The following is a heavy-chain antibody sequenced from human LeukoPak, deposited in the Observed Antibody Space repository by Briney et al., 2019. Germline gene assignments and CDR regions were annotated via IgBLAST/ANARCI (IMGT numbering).Heavy chain of an antibody. CDR1: GFTSSTYT. CDR2: LSSGSSYI. CDR3: ARSELHAFDI. D-gene: IGHD1-26*01. J-gene: IGHJ3*02. V-gene: IGHV3-21*06. Sequence: PGGSLRLSCAASGFTSSTYTMNWVRQAPGKGLEWVSSLSSGSSYIYYADSLKGRFTISRDNAKNSLYLQMNSLRAEDTAVYYCARSELHAFDIWGQGTMVTVSS.